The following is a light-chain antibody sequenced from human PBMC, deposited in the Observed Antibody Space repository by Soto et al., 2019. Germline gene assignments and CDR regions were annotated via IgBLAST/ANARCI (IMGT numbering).Light chain of an antibody. CDR2: WAS. CDR1: QSLLYISNNENY. Sequence: DIVVTQSPDSLAVSLGERATIHCKSSQSLLYISNNENYLAWYQQKPGQPPKLLIHWASTRESGVPDRFTGSGSGTDFTLTINSLQAEDVAVYYCQQYGSSPPLTFGGGTKVDIK. CDR3: QQYGSSPPLT. V-gene: IGKV4-1*01. J-gene: IGKJ4*01.